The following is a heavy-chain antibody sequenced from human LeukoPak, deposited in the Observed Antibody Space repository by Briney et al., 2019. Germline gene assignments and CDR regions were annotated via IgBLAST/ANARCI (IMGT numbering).Heavy chain of an antibody. CDR1: GGSINSYY. V-gene: IGHV4-59*12. J-gene: IGHJ5*02. D-gene: IGHD3-10*01. CDR2: IYYSGST. CDR3: AREGLNMVRGVIPKEAWGWFDP. Sequence: SETLSLTCTVSGGSINSYYWSWIRQPPGKGLEWIGYIYYSGSTNYNPSLKSRVTISVDTSKNQFSLKLSSVTAADTAVYYCAREGLNMVRGVIPKEAWGWFDPWGQGTLVTVSS.